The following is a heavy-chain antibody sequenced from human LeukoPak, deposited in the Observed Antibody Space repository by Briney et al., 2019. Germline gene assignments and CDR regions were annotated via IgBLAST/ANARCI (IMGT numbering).Heavy chain of an antibody. CDR2: ISAYNGNT. CDR1: GYTFTSYG. Sequence: ASVKVSFKASGYTFTSYGISWVRQAPGQGLEWMGWISAYNGNTNYAQKLQGRVTMTTDTSTSTAYMELRSLRSDDTAVYYCARDKSTKLLWFGAPPYYFDYWGQGTLVTVSS. V-gene: IGHV1-18*01. CDR3: ARDKSTKLLWFGAPPYYFDY. D-gene: IGHD3-10*01. J-gene: IGHJ4*02.